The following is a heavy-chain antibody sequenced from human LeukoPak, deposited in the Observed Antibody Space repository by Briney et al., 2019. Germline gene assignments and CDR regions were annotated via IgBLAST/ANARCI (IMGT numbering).Heavy chain of an antibody. CDR2: IRPEGTTT. Sequence: GGSLRLPCAASGFTFSTYWMHWVRQAPGKGLVWVSRIRPEGTTTAYADSVKGRFAISRDNAKNTLFLQMNSLSAEDTAVYYCARDLDWILFDYWGQGTLVTVSS. CDR3: ARDLDWILFDY. V-gene: IGHV3-74*03. J-gene: IGHJ4*02. CDR1: GFTFSTYW. D-gene: IGHD3-9*01.